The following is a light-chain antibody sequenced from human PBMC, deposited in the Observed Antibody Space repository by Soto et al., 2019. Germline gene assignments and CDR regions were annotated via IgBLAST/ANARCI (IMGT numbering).Light chain of an antibody. CDR3: QVWDSSAAYVV. V-gene: IGLV3-9*01. Sequence: SYELTQPLSVSVALGQTARITCGGNNIGSKNVHWYQQKPGQAPVMVIYRDDNRPSGIPERFSGFHSGNTATLTISRAQAGDDADYYCQVWDSSAAYVVFGGGTKVTVL. J-gene: IGLJ2*01. CDR1: NIGSKN. CDR2: RDD.